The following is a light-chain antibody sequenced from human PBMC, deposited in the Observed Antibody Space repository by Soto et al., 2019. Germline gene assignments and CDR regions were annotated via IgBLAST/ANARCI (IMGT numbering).Light chain of an antibody. CDR1: QAIRNG. V-gene: IGKV1-17*01. J-gene: IGKJ1*01. CDR2: IAS. Sequence: DIQMTQSPSSLSASVGDRVTITCRASQAIRNGVGWYQQKPGKDPKRLIYIASSMESGVPSRFSGSGFGTEYSLTISSLLPYDFSAVYYRQQNNYPWTFGQGTKVDIK. CDR3: RQQNNYPWT.